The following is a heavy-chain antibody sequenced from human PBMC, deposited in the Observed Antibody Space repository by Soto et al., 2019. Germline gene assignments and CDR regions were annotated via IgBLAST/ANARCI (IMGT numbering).Heavy chain of an antibody. D-gene: IGHD3-22*01. CDR1: GFSLSTSGVG. CDR2: IYWDDDK. V-gene: IGHV2-5*02. CDR3: AHSLIGYYSDSSGSNGFDP. Sequence: QITLKESGPTLVKPTQTLTLTCTFSGFSLSTSGVGVGWIRHPPRKALEWLALIYWDDDKRYSPYLKSRLTITKDTSKNQMVLTMTNMDPVDTATYSCAHSLIGYYSDSSGSNGFDPWGQGTLVTVSS. J-gene: IGHJ5*02.